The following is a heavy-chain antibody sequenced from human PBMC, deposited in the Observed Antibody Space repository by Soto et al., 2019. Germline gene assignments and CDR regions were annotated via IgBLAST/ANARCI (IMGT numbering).Heavy chain of an antibody. CDR2: IYYSGST. Sequence: PSETLSLTCAVSGGSISSGGYSWSWIRQPPGKGLEWIGYIYYSGSTNYNPSLKSRVTISVDTSKNQFSLKLSSVTAADTAVYYCARVELELAIGWFDPWGQGTLVTVSS. CDR1: GGSISSGGYS. CDR3: ARVELELAIGWFDP. V-gene: IGHV4-61*08. J-gene: IGHJ5*02. D-gene: IGHD2-2*03.